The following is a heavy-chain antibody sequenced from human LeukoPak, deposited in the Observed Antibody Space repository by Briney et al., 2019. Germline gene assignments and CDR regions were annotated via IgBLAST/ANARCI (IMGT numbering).Heavy chain of an antibody. CDR1: GGTFSSYA. D-gene: IGHD3-22*01. CDR3: ARGPYDSSGYNYTALDY. Sequence: SVKVSCKASGGTFSSYAISWVRQAPGQVLEWMGRIIPILGIANYAQKFQGRVTIAADKSTSTAYMELSSLRSEDTAVYYCARGPYDSSGYNYTALDYWGQGTLVTVSS. CDR2: IIPILGIA. V-gene: IGHV1-69*04. J-gene: IGHJ4*02.